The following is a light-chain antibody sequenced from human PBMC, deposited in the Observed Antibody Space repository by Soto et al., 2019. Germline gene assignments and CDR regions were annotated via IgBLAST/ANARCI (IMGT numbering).Light chain of an antibody. CDR2: TAS. Sequence: EIVLTQSPGTLSLSPGERATLSCRASQSVSSNYLAWYQQKPGQAPRLLIYTASGRATGIPDRFSGSGSGTDFTLNISRVDPEDVAVDYCQQYGTSPWTFGQGTKVEIK. V-gene: IGKV3-20*01. CDR1: QSVSSNY. CDR3: QQYGTSPWT. J-gene: IGKJ1*01.